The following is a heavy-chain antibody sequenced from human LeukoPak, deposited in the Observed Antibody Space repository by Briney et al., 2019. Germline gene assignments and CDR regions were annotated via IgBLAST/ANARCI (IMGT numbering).Heavy chain of an antibody. D-gene: IGHD2-2*01. CDR2: IYHSGST. CDR3: ARRSCSSTSCYPLDAFDI. V-gene: IGHV4-38-2*01. J-gene: IGHJ3*02. Sequence: PSETLPLTCAVSGYSISSGYYWGWIRQPPGTGLEWIGSIYHSGSTYYNPSLKSRVTISVDMSKNQFSLKLSSVTAADTAVYYCARRSCSSTSCYPLDAFDIWGQGTMVTVSS. CDR1: GYSISSGYY.